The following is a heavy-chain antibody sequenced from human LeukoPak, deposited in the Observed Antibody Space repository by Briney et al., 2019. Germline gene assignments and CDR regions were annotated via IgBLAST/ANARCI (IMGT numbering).Heavy chain of an antibody. D-gene: IGHD5-24*01. Sequence: GGSLRLSCAASGFTFSSYWMSWVRQAPGKGLEWVANIKQDGSEKYYVDSVEGRFTISRDNAKNSLYLQMNSLRAEDTAVYYCAREDGYYYYYMDVWGKGTTVTVSS. J-gene: IGHJ6*03. V-gene: IGHV3-7*01. CDR3: AREDGYYYYYMDV. CDR2: IKQDGSEK. CDR1: GFTFSSYW.